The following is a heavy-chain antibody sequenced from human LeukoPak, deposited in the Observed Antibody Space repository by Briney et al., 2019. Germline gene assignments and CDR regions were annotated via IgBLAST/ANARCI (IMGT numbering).Heavy chain of an antibody. D-gene: IGHD3-22*01. CDR2: INHSGST. CDR3: ARHGVNYYDSSGYYYGFNY. Sequence: SETLSLTCAVYGGSFSGYYWSWIRQPPGKGLEWIGEINHSGSTNYNPSLKSRVTISVDTSKNQFSLKLSSVTVADTAVYYCARHGVNYYDSSGYYYGFNYWGQGTLVTVSS. V-gene: IGHV4-34*01. CDR1: GGSFSGYY. J-gene: IGHJ4*02.